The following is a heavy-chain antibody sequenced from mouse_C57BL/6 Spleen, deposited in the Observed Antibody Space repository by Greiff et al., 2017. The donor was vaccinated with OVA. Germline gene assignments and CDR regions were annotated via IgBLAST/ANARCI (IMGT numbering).Heavy chain of an antibody. J-gene: IGHJ4*01. CDR3: ARHSLEYYYAMDY. CDR2: INYDGSST. CDR1: GFTFSDYY. Sequence: EVQVVESEGGLVQPGSSMKLSCTASGFTFSDYYMAWVRQVPEKGLEWVANINYDGSSTYYLDSLKSRFIISRDNAKNILYLQMSSLKSEDTATYYCARHSLEYYYAMDYWGQGTSVTVSS. V-gene: IGHV5-16*01.